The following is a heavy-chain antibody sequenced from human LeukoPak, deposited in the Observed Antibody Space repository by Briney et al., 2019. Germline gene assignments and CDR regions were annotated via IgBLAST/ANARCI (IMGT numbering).Heavy chain of an antibody. V-gene: IGHV3-23*01. CDR2: ISGRGGNT. Sequence: PGRSLRLSCAASVLILSSYAMSWVRHPPGRGRECVSAISGRGGNTYYTDAVKGRFTISRDNSKNTLHLQMNSLRAEDTAVYYCAKDRGYSSGWYPFDYWGEGTLVTVSS. J-gene: IGHJ4*02. CDR1: VLILSSYA. D-gene: IGHD6-19*01. CDR3: AKDRGYSSGWYPFDY.